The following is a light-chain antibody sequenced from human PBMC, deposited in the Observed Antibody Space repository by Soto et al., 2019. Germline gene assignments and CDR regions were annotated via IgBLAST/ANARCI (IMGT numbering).Light chain of an antibody. CDR2: DVT. J-gene: IGLJ1*01. Sequence: QSALTQPASVSGSPGQSITISCSGTSSDVGAYNSVSWYQQHRGKAPELIIYDVTNPPSVVSNRFSGSKSGNTASLTISGHQDEDEADYYCTSYAGSSTYAFGTGTKLTVL. CDR3: TSYAGSSTYA. CDR1: SSDVGAYNS. V-gene: IGLV2-14*03.